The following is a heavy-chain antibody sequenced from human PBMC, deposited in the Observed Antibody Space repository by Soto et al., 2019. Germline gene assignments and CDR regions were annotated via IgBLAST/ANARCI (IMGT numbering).Heavy chain of an antibody. D-gene: IGHD6-13*01. V-gene: IGHV1-3*01. CDR1: GYTFTSYA. Sequence: QVQLVQSGAEVKKPGASVKVSCKASGYTFTSYAMHWVRQAPGQRLEWMGWINAGNGNTKYSQKFQGRVTITRDTSASTADMELSSLRSEDTAVYYCAREGSSSWYQAYWGQGTLVTVSS. J-gene: IGHJ4*02. CDR3: AREGSSSWYQAY. CDR2: INAGNGNT.